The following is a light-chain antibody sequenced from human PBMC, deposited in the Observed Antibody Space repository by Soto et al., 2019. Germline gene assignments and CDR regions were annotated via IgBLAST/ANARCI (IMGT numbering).Light chain of an antibody. CDR3: HQYGSSPAT. Sequence: EIVLTQPPGTLSLSPGERAALSCRASQSVSSNFLAWYQQKPGQAPRLLIYGASNRATAIPDRFSGSGSGTDFTLTISRLEPEDFAVYYCHQYGSSPATFGQGTKVDIK. CDR1: QSVSSNF. CDR2: GAS. V-gene: IGKV3-20*01. J-gene: IGKJ1*01.